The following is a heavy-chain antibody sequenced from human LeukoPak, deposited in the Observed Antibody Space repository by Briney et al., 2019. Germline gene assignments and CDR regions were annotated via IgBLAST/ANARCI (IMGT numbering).Heavy chain of an antibody. V-gene: IGHV1-8*01. D-gene: IGHD4-17*01. CDR1: GYTFTSYD. Sequence: ASVKVSCKASGYTFTSYDINWVRQATGQGLEWMGWMNPNSGNTGYAQKFQGRVTMTRNTSISTAYMELSSLRSEDTAVYYCARGRAGGDYLYYYYGMDVWGQGTTVTVSS. CDR3: ARGRAGGDYLYYYYGMDV. CDR2: MNPNSGNT. J-gene: IGHJ6*02.